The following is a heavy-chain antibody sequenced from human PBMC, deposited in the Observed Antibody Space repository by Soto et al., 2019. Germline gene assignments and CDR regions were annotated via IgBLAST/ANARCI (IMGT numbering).Heavy chain of an antibody. J-gene: IGHJ6*02. Sequence: SETLSLTCTVSGGSISSGDYYWSWIRQPPGKGLEWIGYIYYGGSTYYNPSLKSRVTISVDTSKNQFSLKLSSVTAADTAVYYCARGSTRARDYYAMDVWGQGTTVTVSS. D-gene: IGHD3-10*01. CDR3: ARGSTRARDYYAMDV. CDR2: IYYGGST. V-gene: IGHV4-30-4*01. CDR1: GGSISSGDYY.